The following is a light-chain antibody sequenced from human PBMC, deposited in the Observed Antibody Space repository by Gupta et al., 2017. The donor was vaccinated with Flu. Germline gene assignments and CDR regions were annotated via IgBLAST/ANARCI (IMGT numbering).Light chain of an antibody. CDR1: QSVGNF. CDR2: DTS. V-gene: IGKV3-11*01. CDR3: QQRSNWPPSLT. Sequence: EVVLPQSPATLSLAPGERVTLSCRASQSVGNFLAWYQQRPGQAPRLLIYDTSNRATGVPARFTGSGSGTDFSLTISSLEPEDGAVYYCQQRSNWPPSLTFGGGTKVEI. J-gene: IGKJ4*01.